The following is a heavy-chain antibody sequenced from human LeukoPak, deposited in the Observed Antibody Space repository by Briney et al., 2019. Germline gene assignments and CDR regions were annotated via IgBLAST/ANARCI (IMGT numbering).Heavy chain of an antibody. Sequence: KSSQTLSLTCTVSGGSISSGGYYWSWIRQHPGKGLEWIGYIYYSGSTYYNPSLKSRVTISVDTSKNQFSLKLSSVTAADTAVYYCARADVDTAMATNWFDPWGQGTLVTVSS. CDR1: GGSISSGGYY. D-gene: IGHD5-18*01. CDR3: ARADVDTAMATNWFDP. V-gene: IGHV4-31*03. J-gene: IGHJ5*02. CDR2: IYYSGST.